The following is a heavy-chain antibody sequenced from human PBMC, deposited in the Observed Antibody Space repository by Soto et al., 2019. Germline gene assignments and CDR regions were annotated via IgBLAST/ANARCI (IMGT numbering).Heavy chain of an antibody. CDR1: GGTSTRYA. Sequence: QELLVQSGAEVRKPGSSVKVSCKVTGGTSTRYAINWVRQAPGQGLEWMGGIVPMFGTSKYAQKFQGRVTITADTSRNIAYMELRSLRSEDTAVYYCNRGSEYDFWSGYLWGQGTLVSVSS. CDR3: NRGSEYDFWSGYL. V-gene: IGHV1-69*06. D-gene: IGHD3-3*01. J-gene: IGHJ4*02. CDR2: IVPMFGTS.